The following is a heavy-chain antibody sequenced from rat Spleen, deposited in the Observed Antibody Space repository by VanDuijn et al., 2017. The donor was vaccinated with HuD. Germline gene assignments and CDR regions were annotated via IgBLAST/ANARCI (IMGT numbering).Heavy chain of an antibody. CDR1: GFTFSNYG. CDR2: ISFEGSST. CDR3: ARHSSTYYVMDA. V-gene: IGHV5-22*01. J-gene: IGHJ4*01. Sequence: EVQLVESGGGLVQPGRSLKLSCAASGFTFSNYGMHWIRQAPTKGLEWVASISFEGSSTYYGDSVKGRFTISRDNAKTTLYLQMNSLRSEDTATYYCARHSSTYYVMDAWGQGVMVTVSS. D-gene: IGHD1-2*01.